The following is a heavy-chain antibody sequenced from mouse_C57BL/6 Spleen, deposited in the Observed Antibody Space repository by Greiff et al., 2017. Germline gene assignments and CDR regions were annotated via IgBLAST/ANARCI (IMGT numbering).Heavy chain of an antibody. V-gene: IGHV5-16*01. CDR2: INYDGSST. J-gene: IGHJ4*01. Sequence: EVMLVESEGGLVQPGSSMKLSCTASGFTFSDYYMAWVRQVPEKGLEWVANINYDGSSTYYLDSLKSRFIISRDNAKNILYLQMSSLKSEDTATYDCARDPYYGSGMDYWGQGTSVTVSS. CDR1: GFTFSDYY. CDR3: ARDPYYGSGMDY. D-gene: IGHD1-1*01.